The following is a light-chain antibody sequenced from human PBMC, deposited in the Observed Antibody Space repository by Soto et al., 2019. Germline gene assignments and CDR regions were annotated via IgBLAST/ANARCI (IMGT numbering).Light chain of an antibody. CDR3: CSFAGSNSWV. CDR1: SSDVGTYDL. CDR2: EAT. J-gene: IGLJ3*02. Sequence: QSALTQPASVSGSPGQSITISCTGTSSDVGTYDLVSWYQHHPGAAPKLMIYEATRRPSGISNRFSGSKSGNTASLTISGLQAEDDADYYCCSFAGSNSWVFGGGTQLTVL. V-gene: IGLV2-23*01.